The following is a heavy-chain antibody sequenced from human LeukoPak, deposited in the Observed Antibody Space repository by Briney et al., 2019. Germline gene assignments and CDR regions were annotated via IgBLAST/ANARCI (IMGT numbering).Heavy chain of an antibody. CDR1: GFTFSSYA. J-gene: IGHJ4*02. D-gene: IGHD3-10*01. V-gene: IGHV3-23*01. CDR2: IRAGGGST. CDR3: AKSRSGTYSVFDY. Sequence: AGGSLRLSCAASGFTFSSYAMSWVRQAPGKGLERVSYIRAGGGSTHYADSVKGRFTISRDNSENILYLQMNSLRAEDTAVYYCAKSRSGTYSVFDYWGQGTLVTVSS.